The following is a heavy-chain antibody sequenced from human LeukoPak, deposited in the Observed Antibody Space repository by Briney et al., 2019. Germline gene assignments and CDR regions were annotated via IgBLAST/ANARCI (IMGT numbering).Heavy chain of an antibody. J-gene: IGHJ5*02. D-gene: IGHD5-12*01. CDR3: ARDKSGYVRWFDP. V-gene: IGHV4-59*01. CDR1: GGSCSGYY. Sequence: KPSETLSLTCAVYGGSCSGYYWSWIRQPPGKVLEWIGYIYYNGSTNYNPSLESRLTISVDTSMNQFSLKLKSVTAADTAVYYCARDKSGYVRWFDPWGQGTLVTVSS. CDR2: IYYNGST.